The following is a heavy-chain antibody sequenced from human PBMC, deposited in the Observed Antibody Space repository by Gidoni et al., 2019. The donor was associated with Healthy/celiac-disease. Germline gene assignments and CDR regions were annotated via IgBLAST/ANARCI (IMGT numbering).Heavy chain of an antibody. D-gene: IGHD6-13*01. Sequence: EVQLLESGGRLVQPGGSLRLSCAASGFTFSSYAMSWVRQAPGKGLEWVSDISGSGGSTYYADSVKGRLTISRDNSKNTLYLQMNSLRAEDTAVYYCAKPAGGSRHRDWGQGTLVTVAS. CDR2: ISGSGGST. J-gene: IGHJ4*02. CDR1: GFTFSSYA. V-gene: IGHV3-23*01. CDR3: AKPAGGSRHRD.